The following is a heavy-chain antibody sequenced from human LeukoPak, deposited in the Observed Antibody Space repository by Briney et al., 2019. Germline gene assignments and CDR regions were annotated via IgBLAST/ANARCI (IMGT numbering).Heavy chain of an antibody. CDR3: ARVRFGDMDV. J-gene: IGHJ6*03. CDR1: GYSISSGYY. CDR2: INHSGST. Sequence: SETLSLTCTVSGYSISSGYYWGWIRQPPGKGLEWIGEINHSGSTNYNPSLKSRVTISVDTSKNQFSLKLSSVTAADTAVYYCARVRFGDMDVWGKGTTVTISS. D-gene: IGHD3-10*01. V-gene: IGHV4-38-2*02.